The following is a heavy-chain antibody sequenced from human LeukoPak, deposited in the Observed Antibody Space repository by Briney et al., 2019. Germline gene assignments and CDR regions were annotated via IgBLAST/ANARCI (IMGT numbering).Heavy chain of an antibody. J-gene: IGHJ4*02. V-gene: IGHV4-38-2*01. Sequence: GSLRLSCAASGFTFSSYAMSWVRQPPGKGLERIGTIYHDMRTFYNPSLKSRVAIFVDTSKNQFSLELRSVTAADTAVFYCARHRIIRDVATGDYFDSWGQGTLVTVSS. D-gene: IGHD5-24*01. CDR3: ARHRIIRDVATGDYFDS. CDR1: GFTFSSYA. CDR2: IYHDMRT.